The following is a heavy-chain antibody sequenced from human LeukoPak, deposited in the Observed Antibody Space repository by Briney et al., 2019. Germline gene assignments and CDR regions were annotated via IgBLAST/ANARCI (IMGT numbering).Heavy chain of an antibody. Sequence: GGSLRLSCAASGFTFSSSNMHWVRQAPGKGLEWVSYITGSSSAMYYADSVKGRFTISRDNAKDSLFLQMNSLRAEDTPVYYCASDVVGGTTNYWGQGTLVTVSS. J-gene: IGHJ4*02. D-gene: IGHD1-26*01. V-gene: IGHV3-48*01. CDR2: ITGSSSAM. CDR1: GFTFSSSN. CDR3: ASDVVGGTTNY.